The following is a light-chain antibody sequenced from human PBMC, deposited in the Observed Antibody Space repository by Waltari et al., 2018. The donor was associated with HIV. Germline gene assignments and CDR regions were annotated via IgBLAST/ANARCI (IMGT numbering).Light chain of an antibody. CDR3: QAWDSSTVL. CDR1: YLGDKY. Sequence: SHELTQPPSVSVSPGQTASITCSGDYLGDKYASWYQQKPGQSPVLVIYQDDKRPSVIPERFSGSNSGNTATLTITGTQAMDEADYYCQAWDSSTVLFGGGTKLTVL. J-gene: IGLJ2*01. CDR2: QDD. V-gene: IGLV3-1*01.